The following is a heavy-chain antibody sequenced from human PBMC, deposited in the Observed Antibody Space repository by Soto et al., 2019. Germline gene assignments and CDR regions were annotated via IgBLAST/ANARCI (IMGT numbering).Heavy chain of an antibody. CDR2: MNPNSGNT. V-gene: IGHV1-8*01. J-gene: IGHJ4*02. CDR1: GYTFTSYD. CDR3: ARGSYDYTWGSYRYKVDY. Sequence: QVQLVQSGAEVKKSGASVKVSCKASGYTFTSYDINWVRQATGQGLEWMGWMNPNSGNTGYAQKLQGRVTITRNTSISTDYMDLSSLRSEDTAVYYCARGSYDYTWGSYRYKVDYWGQGTLVTVSS. D-gene: IGHD3-16*02.